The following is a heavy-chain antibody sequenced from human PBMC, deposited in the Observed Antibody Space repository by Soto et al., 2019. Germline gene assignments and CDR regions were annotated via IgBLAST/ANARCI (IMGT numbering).Heavy chain of an antibody. V-gene: IGHV1-69*13. J-gene: IGHJ4*02. CDR3: ARGDSSCWYLFDY. CDR1: GGTFSSYA. Sequence: SVKVSCKASGGTFSSYAISWVRQAPGQGLEWMGGIIPIFGTANYAQKFQGRVTITADESTSTAYMELSSLRAEDTAVYYCARGDSSCWYLFDYWGQGTLVTVSS. D-gene: IGHD6-19*01. CDR2: IIPIFGTA.